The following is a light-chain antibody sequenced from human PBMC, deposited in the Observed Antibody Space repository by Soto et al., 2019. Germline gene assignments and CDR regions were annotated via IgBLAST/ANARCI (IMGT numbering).Light chain of an antibody. V-gene: IGKV3-11*01. Sequence: EIVLTQSPATLPLSPGETATLSCRASQSLSSYLAWYQQKPGQAPRLLIYDASNSATGIPARFSGSGPGTDFTLTISSLETEDFAVYYGQHRNNWPGFTFGPGTKVDIK. J-gene: IGKJ3*01. CDR1: QSLSSY. CDR2: DAS. CDR3: QHRNNWPGFT.